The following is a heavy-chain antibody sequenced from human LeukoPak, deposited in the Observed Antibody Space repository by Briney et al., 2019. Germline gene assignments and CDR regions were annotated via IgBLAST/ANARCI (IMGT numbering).Heavy chain of an antibody. V-gene: IGHV3-48*03. CDR3: ARGAARDAFDI. Sequence: GGSLRLSCVASGFILSTSEMNWVRQAPGKGLEWVSFIASDSTIYYADSVRGRFTLSRDNAKNTLYLQMNSLRAEDAAVYYCARGAARDAFDIWGQGTMVTVSS. D-gene: IGHD6-25*01. CDR2: IASDSTI. J-gene: IGHJ3*02. CDR1: GFILSTSE.